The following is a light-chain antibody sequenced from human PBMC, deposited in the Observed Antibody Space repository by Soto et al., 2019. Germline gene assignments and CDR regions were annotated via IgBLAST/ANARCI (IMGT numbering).Light chain of an antibody. V-gene: IGLV2-23*01. CDR1: SSDVGSYNL. CDR2: EGS. Sequence: QSVLTQPASVSGSPGQSITISCTGTSSDVGSYNLVSWYLQYPGKAPKLMIYEGSKRPSGVSHRFSGSKSGNTASLTISGLQAEDEADYYCCSYSPTSTLVFGGGTKVTVL. CDR3: CSYSPTSTLV. J-gene: IGLJ3*02.